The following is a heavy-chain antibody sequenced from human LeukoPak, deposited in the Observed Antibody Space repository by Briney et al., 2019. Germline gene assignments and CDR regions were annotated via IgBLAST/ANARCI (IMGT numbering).Heavy chain of an antibody. V-gene: IGHV4-59*01. CDR3: ARMMIPGYQLPRVYYYYYMDV. J-gene: IGHJ6*03. D-gene: IGHD2-2*01. CDR1: GGSISSYY. CDR2: IYYSGGT. Sequence: SETLSLTCTVSGGSISSYYWSWIRQPPGKGLEWIGYIYYSGGTNYNPSLKSRVTISVDTSKNLFSLKLSSVTAADTAVYYCARMMIPGYQLPRVYYYYYMDVWGKGTTVTISS.